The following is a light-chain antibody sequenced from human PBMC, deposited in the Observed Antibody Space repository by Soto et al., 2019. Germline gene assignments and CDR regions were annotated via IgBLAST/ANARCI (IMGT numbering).Light chain of an antibody. CDR1: QGISSY. J-gene: IGKJ4*01. CDR2: AAS. V-gene: IGKV1-9*01. CDR3: QQLNSYPFT. Sequence: DIQLTQSPSFLSASVGDRVTITCRASQGISSYLAWYQQKPGKAPKLLIYAASTLQSGVPSRFSGSGSGTEFTLTISSLPPEDFATYYCQQLNSYPFTFGGGTKVEI.